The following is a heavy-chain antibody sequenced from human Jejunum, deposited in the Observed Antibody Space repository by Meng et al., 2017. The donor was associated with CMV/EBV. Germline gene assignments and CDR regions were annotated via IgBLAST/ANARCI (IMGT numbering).Heavy chain of an antibody. CDR3: AKDHDFVTGKDYYYAMDV. CDR1: SSYW. V-gene: IGHV3-7*04. Sequence: SSYWMAWARQVPGKELKWVANISPGGSVTSYVDSVTGRFTISRDNTKASFYLQMTSLRAEDTAVYYCAKDHDFVTGKDYYYAMDVWGQGTTVTVSS. J-gene: IGHJ6*02. D-gene: IGHD2-21*02. CDR2: ISPGGSVT.